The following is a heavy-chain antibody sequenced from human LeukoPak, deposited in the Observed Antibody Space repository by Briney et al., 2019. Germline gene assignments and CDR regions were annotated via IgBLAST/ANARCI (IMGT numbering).Heavy chain of an antibody. D-gene: IGHD3-10*01. CDR3: ARRTGSYSFDY. Sequence: PSETLSLTCTVSGGSISSYYWSWIRQPPGKGLEWIGYIYYSGSTNYNPSLKSRVTMSVDTSKNQFSLKLSSVTAADTAVYYCARRTGSYSFDYWGQGTLVTVSS. CDR1: GGSISSYY. CDR2: IYYSGST. J-gene: IGHJ4*02. V-gene: IGHV4-59*01.